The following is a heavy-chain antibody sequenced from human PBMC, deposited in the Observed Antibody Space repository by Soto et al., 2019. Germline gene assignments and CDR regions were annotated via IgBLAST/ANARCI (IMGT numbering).Heavy chain of an antibody. Sequence: TLSLTCTVSGGTISSWYWSWIRQPPGKGLEWIGYIYYSGSTNCNPSLKSRVTISVDTSKNQFSLKLSSVTAADTAVYYCVSGYPWVGFDYWGQGTLVTVSS. V-gene: IGHV4-59*08. D-gene: IGHD5-18*01. J-gene: IGHJ4*02. CDR1: GGTISSWY. CDR3: VSGYPWVGFDY. CDR2: IYYSGST.